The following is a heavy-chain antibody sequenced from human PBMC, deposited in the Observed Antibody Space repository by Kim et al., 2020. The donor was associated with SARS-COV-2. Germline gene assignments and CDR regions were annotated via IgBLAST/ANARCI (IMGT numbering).Heavy chain of an antibody. CDR1: GGSISSGGYS. Sequence: SETLSLTCTVSGGSISSGGYSWSWIRQHPGKGLEWIGYIYYSGSTYYNPSLKSRVTISVDTSKNQFSLKLSSVTAADTAVYYCARAVITMIVVVGAFDI. J-gene: IGHJ3*02. CDR3: ARAVITMIVVVGAFDI. D-gene: IGHD3-22*01. V-gene: IGHV4-31*03. CDR2: IYYSGST.